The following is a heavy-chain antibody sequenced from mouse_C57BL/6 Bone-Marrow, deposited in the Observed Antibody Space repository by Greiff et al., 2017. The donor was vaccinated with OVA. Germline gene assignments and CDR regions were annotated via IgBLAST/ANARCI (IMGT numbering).Heavy chain of an antibody. V-gene: IGHV1-55*01. D-gene: IGHD2-3*01. J-gene: IGHJ3*01. Sequence: QVQLQQPGAELVKPGASVKMSCKASGYTFTSSWITWVKQRPGQGLEWIGDIYPGSGSTNYNEKFKSKATLTVDTSSSTASMQLSSLTSDDSAVYYCAREGDDGDYVAWFAYWGQGTLVTVSA. CDR2: IYPGSGST. CDR1: GYTFTSSW. CDR3: AREGDDGDYVAWFAY.